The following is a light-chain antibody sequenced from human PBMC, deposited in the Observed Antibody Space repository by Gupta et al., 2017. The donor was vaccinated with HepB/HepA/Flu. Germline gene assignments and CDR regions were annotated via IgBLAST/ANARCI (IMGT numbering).Light chain of an antibody. CDR1: NVGGKS. CDR2: EDK. J-gene: IGLJ2*01. Sequence: YAMTQPPSVSVAPGKTARITCGGNNVGGKSVRWYQQRQGQAPLLVVYEDKDRPSGIPERFSGFNSGNTANRTISGVEAGDEADDDGQVWDGSSVQVIFGGGTKLTVL. V-gene: IGLV3-21*03. CDR3: QVWDGSSVQVI.